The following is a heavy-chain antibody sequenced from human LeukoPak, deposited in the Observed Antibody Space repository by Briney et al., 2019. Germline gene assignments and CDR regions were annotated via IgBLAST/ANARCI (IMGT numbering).Heavy chain of an antibody. CDR1: GFTVSSNY. D-gene: IGHD2-21*02. J-gene: IGHJ4*02. Sequence: GGSLRLSCAASGFTVSSNYMSWVRQAPGKGLEWVSVIYSGGSTYYADSVKDRFTISRDNSKNTLYLQMNSLRAEDTAVYYCARDRYGAVTAYYFDYWGQGTLVTVSS. CDR3: ARDRYGAVTAYYFDY. V-gene: IGHV3-53*05. CDR2: IYSGGST.